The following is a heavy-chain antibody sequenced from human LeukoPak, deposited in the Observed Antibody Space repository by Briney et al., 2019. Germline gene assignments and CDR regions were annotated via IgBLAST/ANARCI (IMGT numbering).Heavy chain of an antibody. V-gene: IGHV1-18*01. Sequence: ASVKVSCKASGYTFTSYGISWVRRAPGQGLEWMGWISAYNGNTNYAQKLQGRVTMTTDTSTSTAYMELRSLRSDDTAVYYCARDYRVSWGTTDYFDYWGQGTLVTVSS. J-gene: IGHJ4*02. CDR3: ARDYRVSWGTTDYFDY. CDR1: GYTFTSYG. CDR2: ISAYNGNT. D-gene: IGHD3-16*01.